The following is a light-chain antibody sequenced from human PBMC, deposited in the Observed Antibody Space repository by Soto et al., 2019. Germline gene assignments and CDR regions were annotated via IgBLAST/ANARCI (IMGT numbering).Light chain of an antibody. CDR3: QQYDTFPPWT. J-gene: IGKJ1*01. Sequence: DIQMTQSPSSLSASVGDRVTITCQSSQDISNGLNWYQQIPGKAPKLLIYGAFNLEIGVPSRFSGSGSGTDFTFTINNLQPEDIATYYCQQYDTFPPWTFGQGTRVEIK. CDR1: QDISNG. CDR2: GAF. V-gene: IGKV1-33*01.